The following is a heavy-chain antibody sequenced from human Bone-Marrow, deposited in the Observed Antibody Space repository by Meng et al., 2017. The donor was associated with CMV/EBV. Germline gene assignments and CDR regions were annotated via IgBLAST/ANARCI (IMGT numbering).Heavy chain of an antibody. CDR1: GGTFSSYA. V-gene: IGHV1-2*02. D-gene: IGHD4-23*01. CDR2: INPNSGGT. J-gene: IGHJ3*02. CDR3: ARDYGGNSDAFGI. Sequence: ASVKVSCKASGGTFSSYAISWVRQAPGQGLQWMGWINPNSGGTNFAQKFQGRVTMTRDTSISTAYMELNRLTSDDTAVYYSARDYGGNSDAFGIWGQGTMVTVSS.